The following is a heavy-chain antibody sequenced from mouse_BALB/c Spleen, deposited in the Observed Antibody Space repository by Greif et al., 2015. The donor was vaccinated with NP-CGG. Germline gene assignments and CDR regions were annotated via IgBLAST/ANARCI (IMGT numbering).Heavy chain of an antibody. CDR2: ISDGGSYT. J-gene: IGHJ3*01. Sequence: EVHLVESGGGLVKPGGSLKLSCAASGFTFSDYYMYWVRQTPEKRLEWVATISDGGSYTYYPDSVKGRFTISRDNAKNNLYLQMSSLKSEDTAMYYCARDRYYGSSYGFAYWGQGTLVTVSA. CDR1: GFTFSDYY. CDR3: ARDRYYGSSYGFAY. V-gene: IGHV5-4*02. D-gene: IGHD1-1*01.